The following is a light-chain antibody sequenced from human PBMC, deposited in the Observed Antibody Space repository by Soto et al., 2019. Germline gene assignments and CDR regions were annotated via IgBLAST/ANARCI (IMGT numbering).Light chain of an antibody. CDR2: AAT. CDR3: KQNFDFPRT. V-gene: IGKV1-39*01. J-gene: IGKJ1*01. CDR1: QTIDTY. Sequence: DIQLTQSPSSLSASVGDRVTITCRASQTIDTYLNWYQHKPGTAPKVLIYAATYLQDGVPSRFSGTGSGADFTLTISSLQPEDFAAYYCKQNFDFPRTFDQGTKVDIK.